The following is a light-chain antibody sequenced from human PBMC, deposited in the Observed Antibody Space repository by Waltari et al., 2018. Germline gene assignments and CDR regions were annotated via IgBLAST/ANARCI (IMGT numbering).Light chain of an antibody. CDR1: QRVGSN. CDR2: GAY. J-gene: IGKJ3*01. Sequence: ETVMTQSPATLSVSPGQRATLSCRASQRVGSNLACYQQKPGQAPRLLIYGAYTRATGVPARFSGGGSWTDFTLTISDLQSEDLAVYYCHQYDDWPHTFGPGTKVDVK. V-gene: IGKV3-15*01. CDR3: HQYDDWPHT.